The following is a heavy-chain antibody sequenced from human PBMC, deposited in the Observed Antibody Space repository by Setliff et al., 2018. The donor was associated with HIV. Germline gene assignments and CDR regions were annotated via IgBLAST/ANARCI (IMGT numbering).Heavy chain of an antibody. CDR1: GYIFSSYT. CDR3: ARSSLAAAGLGYMDV. D-gene: IGHD6-13*01. Sequence: GSVQVSCKASGYIFSSYTMHWVRQAPGQRLEWMGWINTANYKTKYSQKFQGRVTITADESTSTAYMELSSMRSEDTAVHYCARSSLAAAGLGYMDVWGKGTTVTVSS. J-gene: IGHJ6*03. CDR2: INTANYKT. V-gene: IGHV1-3*04.